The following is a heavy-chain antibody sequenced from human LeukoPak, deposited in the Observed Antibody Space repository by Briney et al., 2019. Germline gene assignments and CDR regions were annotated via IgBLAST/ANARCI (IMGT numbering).Heavy chain of an antibody. Sequence: PSQTLSLTCTVSGGSISSLDYYWTWIRQPAGKRLEWIGRIYTSGGTNYNPSLKSRVTMSVDKSKNQISLNLASLTAADTALYYCAGRGSSSGTFDVWGPGTFVTVS. D-gene: IGHD2-2*01. CDR2: IYTSGGT. CDR1: GGSISSLDYY. J-gene: IGHJ3*01. CDR3: AGRGSSSGTFDV. V-gene: IGHV4-61*02.